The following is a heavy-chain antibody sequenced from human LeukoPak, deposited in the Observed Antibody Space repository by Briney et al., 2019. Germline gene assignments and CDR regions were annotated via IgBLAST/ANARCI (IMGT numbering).Heavy chain of an antibody. CDR2: IRYDGSNK. CDR1: GFTFSSYG. Sequence: GGSLRLSCAASGFTFSSYGMHWVRQAPGKGLEWVAFIRYDGSNKYYADSVKGRFTISRDNSKNTLYLQMNSLRAEDTAVYYCAKDYYWMEIREATHAFDIWGQGTMVTVSS. CDR3: AKDYYWMEIREATHAFDI. D-gene: IGHD3-22*01. J-gene: IGHJ3*02. V-gene: IGHV3-30*02.